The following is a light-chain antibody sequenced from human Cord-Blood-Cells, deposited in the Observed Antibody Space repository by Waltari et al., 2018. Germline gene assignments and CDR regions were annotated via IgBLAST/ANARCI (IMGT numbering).Light chain of an antibody. Sequence: QSALTQPASVSGSPGQSLTISCTGTRSDVGSYNLVSWYQQHPGKAPKLIIYEGSKRPSGVSNRFSGSKSGNTASLTISGLQAEDEADYYCCSYAGSSTWVFGGGTKLTVL. J-gene: IGLJ3*02. CDR3: CSYAGSSTWV. CDR2: EGS. V-gene: IGLV2-23*01. CDR1: RSDVGSYNL.